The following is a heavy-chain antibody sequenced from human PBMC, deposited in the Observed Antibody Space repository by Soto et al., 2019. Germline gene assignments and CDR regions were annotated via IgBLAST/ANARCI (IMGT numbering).Heavy chain of an antibody. CDR2: IYWDDDK. CDR3: AHSVDKAIQNAFDF. V-gene: IGHV2-5*02. J-gene: IGHJ3*01. Sequence: QITLTESGPTLVKPAQTLTLTCTFSGFSLTSPGEAVAWIRQSPGKALEWLALIYWDDDKRYSPSLRNRLSIAMDTSKNQVFLTLTNVIPVDTGTYFCAHSVDKAIQNAFDFWGQGTKVNVSS. CDR1: GFSLTSPGEA.